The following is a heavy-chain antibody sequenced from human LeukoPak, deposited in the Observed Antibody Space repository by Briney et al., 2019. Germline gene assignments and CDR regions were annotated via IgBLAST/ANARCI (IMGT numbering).Heavy chain of an antibody. CDR3: APQRGGLQFDY. V-gene: IGHV4-38-2*02. J-gene: IGHJ4*02. CDR1: GYSISSGYY. D-gene: IGHD5-24*01. Sequence: SETLSLTCTVSGYSISSGYYWGWIRQPPGKGLEWIGSIYHSGSTYYNPSLKSRVTISVDTSKNQFSLKLSSVTAADTAVYYCAPQRGGLQFDYWGQGTLVTVSS. CDR2: IYHSGST.